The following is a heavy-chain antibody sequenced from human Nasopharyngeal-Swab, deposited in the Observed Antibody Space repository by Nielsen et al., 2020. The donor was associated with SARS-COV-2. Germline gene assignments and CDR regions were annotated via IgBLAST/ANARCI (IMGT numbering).Heavy chain of an antibody. CDR1: GYTFTSYG. Sequence: ASVKVSCKASGYTFTSYGISWVRQAPGQGLEWMGWTSAYNGNTNYAQKLQGRVTMTTDTSTSTAYMELRSLRSDDTAVYYCARGRLSMVRGDAFDIWGQGTMVTVSS. J-gene: IGHJ3*02. V-gene: IGHV1-18*01. CDR3: ARGRLSMVRGDAFDI. D-gene: IGHD3-10*01. CDR2: TSAYNGNT.